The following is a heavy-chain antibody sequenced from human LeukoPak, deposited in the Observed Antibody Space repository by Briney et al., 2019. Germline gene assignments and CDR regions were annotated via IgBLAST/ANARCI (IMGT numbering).Heavy chain of an antibody. J-gene: IGHJ5*02. CDR1: GGSFSSYY. Sequence: SETLSLTCAVYGGSFSSYYWSWIRQPPGKGLEWIGEINHSGSTNYNPSLKSRVTISVDTSKNQFSLKLSSVTAVDTAVYYCARGLRRLQFVVVPAAIGPGNWFDPWGQGTLVTVSS. CDR2: INHSGST. V-gene: IGHV4-34*01. CDR3: ARGLRRLQFVVVPAAIGPGNWFDP. D-gene: IGHD2-2*01.